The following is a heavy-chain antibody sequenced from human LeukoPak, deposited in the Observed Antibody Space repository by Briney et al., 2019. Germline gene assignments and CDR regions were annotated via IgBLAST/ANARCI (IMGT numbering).Heavy chain of an antibody. J-gene: IGHJ4*02. D-gene: IGHD6-13*01. CDR3: ARGAYSSGWYQDY. CDR1: GGSFSGYY. V-gene: IGHV4-34*01. Sequence: SETLSLTCAVYGGSFSGYYWSWIRQPPGKGLEWIGEINHSGSTNYNPSLKSRVTISVDTSKNQFSLKLSSVTAADTAVYYRARGAYSSGWYQDYWGEGTLVTVSS. CDR2: INHSGST.